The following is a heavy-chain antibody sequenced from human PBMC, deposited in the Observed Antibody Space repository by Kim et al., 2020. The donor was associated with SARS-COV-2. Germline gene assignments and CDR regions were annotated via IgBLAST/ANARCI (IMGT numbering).Heavy chain of an antibody. CDR1: GYTFTSYG. V-gene: IGHV1-18*04. CDR2: ISAYNGNT. CDR3: AREGAGYCSGGSCPLYYGMDV. J-gene: IGHJ6*02. D-gene: IGHD2-15*01. Sequence: ASVKVSCKASGYTFTSYGISWVRQAPGQGLEWMGWISAYNGNTNYAQKLQGRVTMTTDTSTSTAYMELRILRSDDTAVYYCAREGAGYCSGGSCPLYYGMDVWGQGTTVTVSS.